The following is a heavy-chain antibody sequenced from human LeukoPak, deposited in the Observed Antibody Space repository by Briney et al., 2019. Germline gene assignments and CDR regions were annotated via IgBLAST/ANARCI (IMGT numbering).Heavy chain of an antibody. D-gene: IGHD6-19*01. V-gene: IGHV3-7*01. CDR2: VKQDGSEK. Sequence: PGGSLRLSRAASGFTFSSYWMSWVRQAPGKGLEWVANVKQDGSEKYYVDSVKGRFTISRDNAKNSLYLQMNSLRAEDTAVYYCARDESHSSGGGYYYYYMDVWGKGTTVTVSS. CDR3: ARDESHSSGGGYYYYYMDV. J-gene: IGHJ6*03. CDR1: GFTFSSYW.